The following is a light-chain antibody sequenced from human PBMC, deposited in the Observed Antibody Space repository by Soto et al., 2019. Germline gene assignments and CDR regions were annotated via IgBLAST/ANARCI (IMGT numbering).Light chain of an antibody. V-gene: IGKV1-39*01. CDR2: AAS. CDR1: QTISSY. CDR3: QQSYPPPPYT. J-gene: IGKJ2*01. Sequence: DIQMTQSPSSLSASVGDRVTITCRASQTISSYLNWYQQRPGKAPMLLIHAASTLQGGVPSRFSGSGSGTNFTLTISSLHPEDLQTSYCQQSYPPPPYTFGRGPKREI.